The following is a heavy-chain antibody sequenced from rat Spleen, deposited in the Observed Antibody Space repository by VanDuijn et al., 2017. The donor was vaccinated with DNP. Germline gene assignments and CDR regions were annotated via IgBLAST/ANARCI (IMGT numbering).Heavy chain of an antibody. J-gene: IGHJ3*01. Sequence: EVQLVESGGGXXXPGXXLRLSXXXSGXXXSDXXXAXXXQAPTKGLVSVAYISYDGGRTSYGDSVKGRFTMSRDNAKNTLSRQMNSLRSEDTATYYCTIYYNTGDNWFAYWGQGTLVTVSS. CDR3: TIYYNTGDNWFAY. V-gene: IGHV5-20*01. CDR1: GXXXSDXX. CDR2: ISYDGGRT. D-gene: IGHD1-1*01.